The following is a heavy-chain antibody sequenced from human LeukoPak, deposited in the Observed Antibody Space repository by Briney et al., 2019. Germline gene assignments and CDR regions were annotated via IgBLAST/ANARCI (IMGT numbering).Heavy chain of an antibody. CDR3: AREKVGYYDGSGRGWFDP. D-gene: IGHD3-22*01. CDR1: GGSISSDNYS. Sequence: PSETLSLTCTVSGGSISSDNYSWSWIRQPAGKGLEWIGRVYTSGSTNYNPSPKSRVTISVDTSKKQFSLKLSSVTAADTAVYYCAREKVGYYDGSGRGWFDPWGQGTLVTVSS. CDR2: VYTSGST. J-gene: IGHJ5*02. V-gene: IGHV4-61*02.